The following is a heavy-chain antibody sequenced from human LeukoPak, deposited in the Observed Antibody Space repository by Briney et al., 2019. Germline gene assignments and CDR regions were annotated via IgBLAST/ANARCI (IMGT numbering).Heavy chain of an antibody. CDR3: VRGFHSFDV. V-gene: IGHV3-72*01. CDR1: GFTFSDHY. J-gene: IGHJ3*01. CDR2: SRNKRNSYTT. Sequence: GGSLRLSCVVSGFTFSDHYMDWVRQSPAKGLEWLPRSRNKRNSYTTQYAASVKDRFTISRDESKDSLYLQLNSLRSEDTAVYYCVRGFHSFDVWGRGTKVTVSS.